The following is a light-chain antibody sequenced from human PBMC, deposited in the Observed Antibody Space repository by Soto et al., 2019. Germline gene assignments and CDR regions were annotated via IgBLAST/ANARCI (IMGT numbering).Light chain of an antibody. CDR1: QGISNY. V-gene: IGKV1-17*03. CDR3: AHPTSLPRT. Sequence: DIQMTQSPPPMSASVGDRVSITWRASQGISNYLAWFQQKPGKVPKRLIYAASNLQSGVPSRFSGSGSGTEFTLTICSLQPEDFAPYNSAHPTSLPRTFGQLTKVDVK. CDR2: AAS. J-gene: IGKJ1*01.